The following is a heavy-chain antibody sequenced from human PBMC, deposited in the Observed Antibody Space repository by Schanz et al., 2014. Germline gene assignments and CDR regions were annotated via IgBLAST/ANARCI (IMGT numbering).Heavy chain of an antibody. J-gene: IGHJ4*02. CDR3: ARPADDSSGYYPFDY. D-gene: IGHD3-22*01. CDR2: MNRNSGNA. V-gene: IGHV1-8*02. CDR1: GYTFTSYD. Sequence: QVQLVQSGAEVKKPGASVRLSCEASGYTFTSYDINWVRQAPGQGLAWMGWMNRNSGNAGYAQKFQGRVTMTRHTAISTAYMELSTVRSEVSDVYYCARPADDSSGYYPFDYWGQGTLVTVSS.